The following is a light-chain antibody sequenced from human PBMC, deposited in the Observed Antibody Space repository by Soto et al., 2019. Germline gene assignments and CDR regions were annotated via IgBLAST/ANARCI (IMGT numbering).Light chain of an antibody. CDR2: GAS. J-gene: IGKJ1*01. V-gene: IGKV3-20*01. CDR3: QQYGSSPPT. Sequence: ENVLTQSPGTLSLFPGERATLSCRASQSVSSSYLAWYQHKPGQAPRLLIYGASSRATGIPDRFSGSASGTDFTLTISRLEAEDFAVYYCQQYGSSPPTFGQGTKVDI. CDR1: QSVSSSY.